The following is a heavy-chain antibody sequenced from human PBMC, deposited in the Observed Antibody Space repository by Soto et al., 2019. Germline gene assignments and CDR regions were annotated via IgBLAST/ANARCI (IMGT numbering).Heavy chain of an antibody. V-gene: IGHV3-66*01. Sequence: ETLSLTCAVYGGSFSGYYWSWVRQAPGKGLEWVSVIYSGGSTYYADSVKGRFTISRDNSENTLYLQMNSLRAEDTAVYYCARTCSGGTCSFDYWGQGTLVTVSS. D-gene: IGHD2-15*01. CDR2: IYSGGST. J-gene: IGHJ4*02. CDR3: ARTCSGGTCSFDY. CDR1: GGSFSGYY.